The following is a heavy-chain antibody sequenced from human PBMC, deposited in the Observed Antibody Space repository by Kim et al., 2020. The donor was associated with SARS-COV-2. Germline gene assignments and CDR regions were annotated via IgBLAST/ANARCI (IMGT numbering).Heavy chain of an antibody. Sequence: SVKVSCKASGCTFSSYAISWVRQAPGQGLEWMGGIIPIFGTANYAQKFQGRVTITADESTSTAYMELSSLRSEDTAVYYCARSRYFDWLLPDYWGQGTLVTVSS. CDR1: GCTFSSYA. V-gene: IGHV1-69*13. CDR3: ARSRYFDWLLPDY. CDR2: IIPIFGTA. D-gene: IGHD3-9*01. J-gene: IGHJ4*02.